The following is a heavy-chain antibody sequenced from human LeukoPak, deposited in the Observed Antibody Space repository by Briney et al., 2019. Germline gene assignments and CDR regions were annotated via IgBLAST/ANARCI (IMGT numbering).Heavy chain of an antibody. D-gene: IGHD6-13*01. V-gene: IGHV4-59*01. J-gene: IGHJ4*02. CDR3: ARDRKKYSSSWYPSFDY. CDR1: GGSISSYY. Sequence: PSETLSLTCTVSGGSISSYYWSWIRQPPGRGLEWIGYIYYSGSTNYNPSLKSRVTISVDTSKNQFSLKLSSAPAADTAVYYCARDRKKYSSSWYPSFDYWGQGTLVTVSS. CDR2: IYYSGST.